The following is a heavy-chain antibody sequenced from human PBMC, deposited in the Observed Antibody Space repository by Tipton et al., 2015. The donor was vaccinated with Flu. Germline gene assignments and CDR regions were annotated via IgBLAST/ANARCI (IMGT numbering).Heavy chain of an antibody. Sequence: TLSLTCSVSGDSIGSEYYWAWIRQPPGKGLEWIGNIHRTGTTYYNLSLKSRVTISADTSKNQFSLNLRSLAAADTAIYFCARRREGYNCFDYWGQGTLVTVSS. D-gene: IGHD5-24*01. CDR1: GDSIGSEYY. V-gene: IGHV4-38-2*01. J-gene: IGHJ4*02. CDR2: IHRTGTT. CDR3: ARRREGYNCFDY.